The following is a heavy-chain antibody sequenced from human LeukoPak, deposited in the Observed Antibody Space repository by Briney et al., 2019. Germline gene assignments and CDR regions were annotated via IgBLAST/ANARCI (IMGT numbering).Heavy chain of an antibody. CDR1: GGSISSGTYY. V-gene: IGHV4-39*01. Sequence: PSETLSLTCTVSGGSISSGTYYWGWIRQPPGKGLEWIGNIYYSGSTYYNPSLKSRVTISVDTSKNQFSLKLSSVTAADTAVYYCARQEMDYGDYMVQEFDPWGQGTLVTVSS. CDR2: IYYSGST. D-gene: IGHD4-17*01. CDR3: ARQEMDYGDYMVQEFDP. J-gene: IGHJ5*02.